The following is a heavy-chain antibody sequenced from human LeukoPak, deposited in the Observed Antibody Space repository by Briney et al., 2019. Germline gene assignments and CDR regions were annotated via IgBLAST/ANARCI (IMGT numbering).Heavy chain of an antibody. CDR2: ISYDGSNK. V-gene: IGHV3-30*01. J-gene: IGHJ3*02. CDR1: GFTFSSYA. D-gene: IGHD6-19*01. Sequence: GGSLRLSCAASGFTFSSYAMHWVRQAPGKGREWVAGISYDGSNKYYADSVKGRFTTSRDNSKNTLYLQMNSLRAEDTAVYYCARDSYSSGWLGDAFDIWGQGTMVTVSS. CDR3: ARDSYSSGWLGDAFDI.